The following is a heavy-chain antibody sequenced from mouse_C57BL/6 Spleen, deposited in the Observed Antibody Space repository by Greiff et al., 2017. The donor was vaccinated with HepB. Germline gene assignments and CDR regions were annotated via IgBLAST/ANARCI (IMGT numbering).Heavy chain of an antibody. CDR2: IDPSDSYT. Sequence: QVQLQQPGAELVKPGASVKLSCKASGYTFTSYWMQWVKQRPGQGLEWIGEIDPSDSYTNYNQKFKGKATLTVDTSSSTAYMQLSSLTSEDSAVYYCARSALNYYGSSYNYFDYWGQGTTLTVSS. D-gene: IGHD1-1*01. CDR3: ARSALNYYGSSYNYFDY. J-gene: IGHJ2*01. CDR1: GYTFTSYW. V-gene: IGHV1-50*01.